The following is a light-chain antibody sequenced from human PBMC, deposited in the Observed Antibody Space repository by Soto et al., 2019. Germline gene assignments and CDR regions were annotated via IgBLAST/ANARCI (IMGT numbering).Light chain of an antibody. J-gene: IGKJ2*01. Sequence: DIVMTQSPDSLAVSLGERATINCKSSQSLLYSSNNKNYLAWYQQKPGQPPKLLIYWASTRESGVPDRFSGSGSGTDFTLTISSLQAEDLAVYYCHQYYSTPSTFGQGTKLEIK. V-gene: IGKV4-1*01. CDR1: QSLLYSSNNKNY. CDR2: WAS. CDR3: HQYYSTPST.